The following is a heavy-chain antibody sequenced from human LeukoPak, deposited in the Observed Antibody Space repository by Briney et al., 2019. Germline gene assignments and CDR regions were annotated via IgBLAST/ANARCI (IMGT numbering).Heavy chain of an antibody. CDR2: INPDGNKK. CDR3: ARKRPSYFDY. J-gene: IGHJ4*02. V-gene: IGHV3-7*01. Sequence: GGSLRLSCAVSGLTFSSSWMDWVRRAPGKGLEWVASINPDGNKKYSADSVKGRFTISRDNAENSLYLQMNSLRVEDTAFYYCARKRPSYFDYWGQGTLVTDSS. CDR1: GLTFSSSW.